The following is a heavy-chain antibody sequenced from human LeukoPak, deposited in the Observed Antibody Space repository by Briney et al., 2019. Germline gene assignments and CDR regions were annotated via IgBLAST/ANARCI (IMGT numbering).Heavy chain of an antibody. D-gene: IGHD3-3*01. V-gene: IGHV4-30-4*08. Sequence: SETLSLTCTVSGGSISSGDYYWSWIRQPPGKGLEWIGYIYYSGSTYYNPSLKSRVTISVDTSKNRFSLKLSSVTAADTAVYYCAREGFRYDFWSGYSTDAFDIWGQGTMVTVSS. CDR2: IYYSGST. J-gene: IGHJ3*02. CDR1: GGSISSGDYY. CDR3: AREGFRYDFWSGYSTDAFDI.